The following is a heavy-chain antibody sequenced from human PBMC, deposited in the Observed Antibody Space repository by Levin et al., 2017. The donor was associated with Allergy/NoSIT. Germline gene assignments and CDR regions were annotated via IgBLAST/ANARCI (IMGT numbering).Heavy chain of an antibody. D-gene: IGHD3-3*01. Sequence: GESLKISCKGSGYSFTSYWIGWVRQMPGKGLEWMGIIYPGDSDTRYSPSFQGQVTISADKSISTAYLQWSSLKASDTAMYYCARLLGLADDFWSGYDSPFDYWGQGTLVTVSS. CDR2: IYPGDSDT. CDR3: ARLLGLADDFWSGYDSPFDY. J-gene: IGHJ4*02. CDR1: GYSFTSYW. V-gene: IGHV5-51*01.